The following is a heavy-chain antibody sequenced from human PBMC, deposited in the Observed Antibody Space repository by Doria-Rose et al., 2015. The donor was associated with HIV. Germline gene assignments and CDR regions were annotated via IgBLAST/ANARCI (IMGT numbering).Heavy chain of an antibody. CDR3: ARIKSSRWYHKYYFDF. Sequence: SGPVLVKPTETLTLTCTVSGVSLSSPGMGVSWIRQPPGKALEWLANTFSDDERSYKTSLKSRLTISRGTSKSQVVLTMTDMDPVDIATYYCARIKSSRWYHKYYFDFWGQGTLVIVSA. V-gene: IGHV2-26*01. J-gene: IGHJ4*02. CDR1: GVSLSSPGMG. CDR2: TFSDDER. D-gene: IGHD6-13*01.